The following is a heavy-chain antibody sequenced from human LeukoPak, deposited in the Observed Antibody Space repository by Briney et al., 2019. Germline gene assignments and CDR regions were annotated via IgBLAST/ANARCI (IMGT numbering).Heavy chain of an antibody. J-gene: IGHJ3*02. V-gene: IGHV4-34*01. CDR2: INHSGST. CDR1: GGSFSGYY. Sequence: SETLPLTCAVYGGSFSGYYWSWIRRPPGKGLEWIGEINHSGSTNYNPSLKSRVTISVDTSKNQFSLKLSSVTAADTAVYYCARGGSGYYSDAFDIWGQGTMVTVSS. CDR3: ARGGSGYYSDAFDI. D-gene: IGHD3-22*01.